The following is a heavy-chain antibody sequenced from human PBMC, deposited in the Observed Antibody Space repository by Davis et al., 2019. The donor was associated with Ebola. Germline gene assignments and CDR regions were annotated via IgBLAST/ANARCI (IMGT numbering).Heavy chain of an antibody. CDR2: IKQDGSKK. CDR3: ARDRFPMDSSSWYWFDP. J-gene: IGHJ5*02. V-gene: IGHV3-7*01. Sequence: GESLKISCAASGFTFSSYWMSWVRQAPGKGLEWVANIKQDGSKKYYVDSVKGRFTISRDNAENSLYLQMNSLRDEDTAVYYCARDRFPMDSSSWYWFDPWGQGTLVTVSS. CDR1: GFTFSSYW. D-gene: IGHD6-13*01.